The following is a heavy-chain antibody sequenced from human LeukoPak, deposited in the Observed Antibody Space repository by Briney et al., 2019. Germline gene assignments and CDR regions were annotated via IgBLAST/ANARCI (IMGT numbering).Heavy chain of an antibody. Sequence: GGSLRLSCAASGFTFNSYEMNWVRQAPGKGLEWVSYISSSGSTIYYADSVKGRFTISRDNAKNSLYLQMNSLRAEDTAVYYCARDHKSRNFDYWGQGTLVTVSS. V-gene: IGHV3-48*03. J-gene: IGHJ4*02. CDR1: GFTFNSYE. CDR3: ARDHKSRNFDY. CDR2: ISSSGSTI.